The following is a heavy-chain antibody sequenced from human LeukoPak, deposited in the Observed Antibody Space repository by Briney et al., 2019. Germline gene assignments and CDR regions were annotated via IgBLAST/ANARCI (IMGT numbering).Heavy chain of an antibody. CDR1: GFTFTTNW. CDR2: INQDGSEK. Sequence: GGSLRLSCAASGFTFTTNWMTWVRQAPGKGLEWVATINQDGSEKYYVDSVKGRFTISRDNAKDSLFLQMNSLRAEDTAVYYCARDRITDFWSGYYTNYFDYWGQGTLVTVSS. V-gene: IGHV3-7*01. D-gene: IGHD3-3*01. J-gene: IGHJ4*02. CDR3: ARDRITDFWSGYYTNYFDY.